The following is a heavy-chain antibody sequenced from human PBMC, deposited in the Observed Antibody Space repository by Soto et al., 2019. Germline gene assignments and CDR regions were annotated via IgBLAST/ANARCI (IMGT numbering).Heavy chain of an antibody. J-gene: IGHJ4*02. V-gene: IGHV4-4*02. Sequence: VQLRESGPGQVKTSGTLSLTCAVSGGSMKTTNWWSLVRQPPAKGLEWIGEVFHSVITRYNPSLKSRATVSVDTSKNQFFLNLASVTAADTAVYYCTKDEAGSPFRYWGQGALVTVSS. CDR3: TKDEAGSPFRY. D-gene: IGHD3-10*01. CDR2: VFHSVIT. CDR1: GGSMKTTNW.